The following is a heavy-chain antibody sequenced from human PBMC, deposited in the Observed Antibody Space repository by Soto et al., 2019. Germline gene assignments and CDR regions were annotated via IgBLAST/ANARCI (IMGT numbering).Heavy chain of an antibody. V-gene: IGHV4-34*01. CDR3: VRGRGQAYY. J-gene: IGHJ4*02. CDR2: INHSGST. CDR1: GGSFSGYY. Sequence: PSETLSLTCAVYGGSFSGYYWSWIRQPPGKGLEWIGEINHSGSTDYNPSLKSRVTISVDTSKNQFSLKLSSVTAADTAVYYCVRGRGQAYYWGQGTLVTSPQ.